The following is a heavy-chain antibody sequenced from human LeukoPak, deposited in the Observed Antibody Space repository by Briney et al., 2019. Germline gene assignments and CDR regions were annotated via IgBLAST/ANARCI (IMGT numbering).Heavy chain of an antibody. CDR1: DDSISNTTYF. D-gene: IGHD3-22*01. J-gene: IGHJ5*02. Sequence: SETLSLTCIVSDDSISNTTYFWSWIRQPPGKGLEWIGYIYHNGVTYYSPSLKSRVAMSVDRSKHQFSLKLSSVTAADTAVYYCARQYYYDSSGCLYPWGQGTLVTVSS. V-gene: IGHV4-30-2*01. CDR3: ARQYYYDSSGCLYP. CDR2: IYHNGVT.